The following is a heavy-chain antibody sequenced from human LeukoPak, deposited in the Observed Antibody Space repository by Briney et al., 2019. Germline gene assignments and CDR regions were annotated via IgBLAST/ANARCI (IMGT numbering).Heavy chain of an antibody. V-gene: IGHV1-46*01. CDR1: GYTFTSNY. CDR3: ARTGDLGLAFDY. J-gene: IGHJ4*02. Sequence: ASVKVSCKASGYTFTSNYIHWVRQAPGQGLEWMGMIYPRDGSTSYAQKFQGRVTVTRDTSISTAYMELSRLRSDDTAVYYCARTGDLGLAFDYWGQGTLVTVSS. D-gene: IGHD7-27*01. CDR2: IYPRDGST.